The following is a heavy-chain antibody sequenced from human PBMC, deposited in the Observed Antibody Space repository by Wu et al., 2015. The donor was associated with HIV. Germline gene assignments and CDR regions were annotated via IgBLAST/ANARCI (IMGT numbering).Heavy chain of an antibody. CDR3: VRNVPLLGQV. V-gene: IGHV1-69*12. CDR1: GGTFDSFA. CDR2: IIPMFKRP. D-gene: IGHD2-15*01. J-gene: IGHJ4*02. Sequence: QVQLVQSGAEVKKPGSSVKVSCKVSGGTFDSFAVSWVRQVPGQGLQWLGGIIPMFKRPNYAGEFEHRLKITVDESSASVYLEFRGLKSGDTAFYYCVRNVPLLGQVWGQGALITVSS.